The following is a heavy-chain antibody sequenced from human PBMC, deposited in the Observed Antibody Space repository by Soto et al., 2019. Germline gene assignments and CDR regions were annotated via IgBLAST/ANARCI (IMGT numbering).Heavy chain of an antibody. CDR1: GGSVSSGSYY. V-gene: IGHV4-61*01. CDR3: ARVYSSSSYYYYYGMDV. J-gene: IGHJ6*02. CDR2: IYYSGST. D-gene: IGHD6-6*01. Sequence: SETLSLTCTVSGGSVSSGSYYWSWIRQPPGKGLEWIGYIYYSGSTNYNPSLKSRVTISVDTSKNQFSLKLSSVTATDTAVYYCARVYSSSSYYYYYGMDVWGQGTTVTVSS.